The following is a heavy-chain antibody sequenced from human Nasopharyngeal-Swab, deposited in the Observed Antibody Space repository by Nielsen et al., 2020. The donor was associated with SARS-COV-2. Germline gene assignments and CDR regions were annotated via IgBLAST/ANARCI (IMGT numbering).Heavy chain of an antibody. CDR3: ARGIGVLRFLEWSHMDV. CDR2: MNPNSGNT. V-gene: IGHV1-8*01. D-gene: IGHD3-3*01. Sequence: ASVKVSCKASGYTFTSYDINWVRQATGQGLEWMGWMNPNSGNTGYAQKFQGRVTMTRNTSISTAYMELSSLRSEDTAVYYCARGIGVLRFLEWSHMDVWGKGTTVTVSS. CDR1: GYTFTSYD. J-gene: IGHJ6*03.